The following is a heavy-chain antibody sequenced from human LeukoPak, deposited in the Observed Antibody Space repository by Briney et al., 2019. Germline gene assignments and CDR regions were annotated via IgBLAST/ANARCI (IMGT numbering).Heavy chain of an antibody. CDR1: GDSISSYY. J-gene: IGHJ4*02. V-gene: IGHV4-59*01. CDR3: ARSYQGGYSYGPFDY. CDR2: IYYSGST. Sequence: SETLSLTCTVSGDSISSYYWSWIRQPPGKGLEWIGYIYYSGSTNYNPSLKSRVTISVDTSKNQFPLKPSSVTAADTAVYYCARSYQGGYSYGPFDYWGQGTLVTVSS. D-gene: IGHD5-18*01.